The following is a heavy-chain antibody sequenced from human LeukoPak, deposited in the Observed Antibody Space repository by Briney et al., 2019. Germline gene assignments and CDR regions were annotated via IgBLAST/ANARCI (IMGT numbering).Heavy chain of an antibody. V-gene: IGHV3-23*01. CDR2: ISGSGGST. J-gene: IGHJ6*02. CDR1: GFTFSNYA. CDR3: AKGDDSSGYYVTYYYYGMDV. Sequence: GGSPRLSCTASGFTFSNYAMSWVRQAPGKGLEWVSVISGSGGSTYYADSVKGRFTISRDNSKNMLYLQTNSLRAEDTAVYYCAKGDDSSGYYVTYYYYGMDVWGQGTTVTVSS. D-gene: IGHD3-22*01.